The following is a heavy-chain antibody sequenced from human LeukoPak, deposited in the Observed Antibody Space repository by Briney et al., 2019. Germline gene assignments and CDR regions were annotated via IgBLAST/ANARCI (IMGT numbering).Heavy chain of an antibody. CDR3: AREYYDSSGYYHRWH. CDR1: GFTFSSYW. CDR2: IKQDGSGK. J-gene: IGHJ4*02. Sequence: GGSLRLSCSTSGFTFSSYWMSWVRQAPGKGLEWVANIKQDGSGKYYVDSVKGRFTISRDNAKNSLFLLMNSLRADDTAVYYCAREYYDSSGYYHRWHWGQGALVTVSS. V-gene: IGHV3-7*01. D-gene: IGHD3-22*01.